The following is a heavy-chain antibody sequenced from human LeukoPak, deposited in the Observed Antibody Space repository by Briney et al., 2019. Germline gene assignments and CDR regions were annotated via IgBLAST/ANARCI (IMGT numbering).Heavy chain of an antibody. CDR1: GGSFSGYY. J-gene: IGHJ6*03. CDR3: ARGAWYYYYMDV. V-gene: IGHV4-59*01. Sequence: SETLSLTCGVYGGSFSGYYWSWIRQPPGKGLEWVGYIYYSGSTNYNPSLKSRVTISVDTSKNQFSLKLSSVTAADTAVYYCARGAWYYYYMDVWGKGTTVTISS. CDR2: IYYSGST.